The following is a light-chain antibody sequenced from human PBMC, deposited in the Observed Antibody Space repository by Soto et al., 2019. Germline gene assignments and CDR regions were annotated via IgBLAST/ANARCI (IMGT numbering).Light chain of an antibody. CDR3: QQLSTYPST. V-gene: IGKV1-9*01. CDR2: AAS. J-gene: IGKJ4*01. CDR1: QSISSW. Sequence: DTQRTQFPSHLSASLXXRGPITCRASQSISSWLAWYQQKPGEAPKLLIFAASTLQSGVPSRFSGSGSGTDFTLTISSLQAEDFASYYCQQLSTYPSTFGGGTKVDI.